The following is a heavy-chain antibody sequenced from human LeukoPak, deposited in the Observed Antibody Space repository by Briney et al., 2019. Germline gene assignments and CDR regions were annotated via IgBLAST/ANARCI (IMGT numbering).Heavy chain of an antibody. CDR1: GGSFSGYY. J-gene: IGHJ4*02. D-gene: IGHD3-22*01. CDR2: INHSGST. Sequence: SETLSVTCAVYGGSFSGYYWSWIRQPPGKGLEWIGEINHSGSTNYNPSLKSRVTISVDTSKNQFSLKLSSVTAADTAVYYCARVNSGSSGSYYFDYWGQGTLVTVSS. CDR3: ARVNSGSSGSYYFDY. V-gene: IGHV4-34*01.